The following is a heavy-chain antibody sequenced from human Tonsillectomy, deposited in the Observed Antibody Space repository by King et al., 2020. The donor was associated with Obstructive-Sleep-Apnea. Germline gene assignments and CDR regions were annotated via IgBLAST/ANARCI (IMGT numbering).Heavy chain of an antibody. Sequence: QLVQSGAEVKKPGASVKVSCKASGYTFTSYGISWVRQAPGQGLEWMGWISAYNGNSNYAQKREGRVTMTTYTSTSTAYMELRSLRSDDTAGYYCARDVGASSWYPSSMDVWGQGTTVTVSS. D-gene: IGHD6-13*01. V-gene: IGHV1-18*01. CDR1: GYTFTSYG. CDR2: ISAYNGNS. CDR3: ARDVGASSWYPSSMDV. J-gene: IGHJ6*02.